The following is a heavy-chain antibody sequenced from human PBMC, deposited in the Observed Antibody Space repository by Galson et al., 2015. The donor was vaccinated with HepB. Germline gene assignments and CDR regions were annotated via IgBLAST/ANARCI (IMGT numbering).Heavy chain of an antibody. Sequence: SVKVSCKAPGYTFTNYGISWVRQVPGQGPEWMGWISVYNGNTNYAKKFQGRVTMSTDTSTSTAYMELRSLRSDDTAVYHCARDRYYYYDSSEYFDYWGQGTLVTVSS. CDR2: ISVYNGNT. CDR3: ARDRYYYYDSSEYFDY. CDR1: GYTFTNYG. V-gene: IGHV1-18*04. D-gene: IGHD3-22*01. J-gene: IGHJ4*02.